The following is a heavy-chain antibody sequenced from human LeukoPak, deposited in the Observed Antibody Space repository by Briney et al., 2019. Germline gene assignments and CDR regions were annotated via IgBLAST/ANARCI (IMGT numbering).Heavy chain of an antibody. CDR1: GGSINSYY. CDR3: ARAYSSSYYFDY. Sequence: SETLSLTCTVSGGSINSYYWTWIRQPPGKGLEWIGYFYPSGSTNYSPSLKSRVTISVDTSKNQFSLKLSSVTAADTAVYYCARAYSSSYYFDYWGQGTLVTVSS. V-gene: IGHV4-4*09. J-gene: IGHJ4*02. D-gene: IGHD6-6*01. CDR2: FYPSGST.